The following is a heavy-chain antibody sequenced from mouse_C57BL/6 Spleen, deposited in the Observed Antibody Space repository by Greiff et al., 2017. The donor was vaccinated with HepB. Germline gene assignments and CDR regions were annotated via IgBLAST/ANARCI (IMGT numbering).Heavy chain of an antibody. V-gene: IGHV14-4*01. CDR3: TTWGYYGSSYYFDY. D-gene: IGHD1-1*01. CDR1: GFNIKDDY. Sequence: VQLQQSGAELVRPGASVKLSCTASGFNIKDDYMHWVKQRPEQGLEWIGWIDPENGDTEYASKFQGKATITADTSSNTAYLQLSSLTSEDTAVYYCTTWGYYGSSYYFDYWGQGTTLTVSS. J-gene: IGHJ2*01. CDR2: IDPENGDT.